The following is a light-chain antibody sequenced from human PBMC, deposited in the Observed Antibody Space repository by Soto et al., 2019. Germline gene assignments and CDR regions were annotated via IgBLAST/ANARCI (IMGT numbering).Light chain of an antibody. CDR1: QGITNY. Sequence: DIQMTQSPSSLSASVGDRVTITCRASQGITNYLAWFQQKPGRVPKVLIYAASTLQSGVPSRFSGSGSGTDFTLTISNLQPEDVTTYYCQKYDSAPYTFGQGTKLEIK. CDR3: QKYDSAPYT. CDR2: AAS. J-gene: IGKJ2*01. V-gene: IGKV1-27*01.